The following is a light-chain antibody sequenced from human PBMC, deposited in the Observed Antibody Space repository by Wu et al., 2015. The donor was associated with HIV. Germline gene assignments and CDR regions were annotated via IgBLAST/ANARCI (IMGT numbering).Light chain of an antibody. CDR2: GAS. J-gene: IGKJ4*01. CDR3: QQYGSSALT. V-gene: IGKV3-15*01. Sequence: EIVMTQSPATLSVSPGERATFSCRASQSISSNLAWYQQKPGQAPRLLMYGASTRATGFPARFSGSGSGTEFTLTISRLEPEDFAVYYCQQYGSSALTFGGGTKVEIK. CDR1: QSISSN.